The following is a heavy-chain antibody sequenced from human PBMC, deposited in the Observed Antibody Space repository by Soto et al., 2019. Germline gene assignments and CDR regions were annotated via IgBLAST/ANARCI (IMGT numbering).Heavy chain of an antibody. CDR1: GYTFTGYY. D-gene: IGHD4-17*01. V-gene: IGHV1-2*04. CDR3: ARAIHDYGDYFFDY. Sequence: ASVKVSCKASGYTFTGYYMHWVRQAPGQGLEWMGWINPNSGGTNYAQKFQGWVTMTRDTSISTAYMELSRLRSDDTAVYYCARAIHDYGDYFFDYWGQGTLVTVSS. CDR2: INPNSGGT. J-gene: IGHJ4*02.